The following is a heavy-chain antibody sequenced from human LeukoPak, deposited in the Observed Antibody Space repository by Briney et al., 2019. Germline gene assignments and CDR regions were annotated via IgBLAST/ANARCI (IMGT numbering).Heavy chain of an antibody. CDR1: GGSISSYY. CDR2: IYYSGST. CDR3: ARARDYYDSSGYYYDAFDI. J-gene: IGHJ3*02. V-gene: IGHV4-59*08. D-gene: IGHD3-22*01. Sequence: PSETLSLTCTVSGGSISSYYWSWIRQPPGKGLEWIGYIYYSGSTNYNPSLKSRVTISVDTSKNQFSLKLSSVTAADTAVYYCARARDYYDSSGYYYDAFDIWGQGTMVTVSS.